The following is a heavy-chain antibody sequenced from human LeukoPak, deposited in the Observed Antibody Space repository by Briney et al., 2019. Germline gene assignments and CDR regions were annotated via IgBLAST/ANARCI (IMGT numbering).Heavy chain of an antibody. Sequence: ASVKVSCKASGYTFTSYDINWVRQATGQGLEWMGWMNPNSGNTGYAQKFQGRVTMTRNTSISTAYMELSSLRSDDTAVYYCARDKWDSSGSGDYWGQGTLVTVSS. CDR2: MNPNSGNT. J-gene: IGHJ4*02. CDR3: ARDKWDSSGSGDY. CDR1: GYTFTSYD. D-gene: IGHD6-19*01. V-gene: IGHV1-8*01.